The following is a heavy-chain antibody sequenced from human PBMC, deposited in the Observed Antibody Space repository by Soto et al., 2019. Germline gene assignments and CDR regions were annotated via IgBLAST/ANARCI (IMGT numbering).Heavy chain of an antibody. CDR1: GDSISNGGSY. Sequence: QVQLQESGPGLLKPSQTLSLTCTVSGDSISNGGSYWSWIRQHPGRGLEWIGYIYYSGSTYYNPSLKSRLTISVDTSKHQFSLKLSSVTAADTAVYYCARVRNVAATPPDYWGQGTLVTVSS. D-gene: IGHD2-15*01. J-gene: IGHJ4*02. CDR2: IYYSGST. V-gene: IGHV4-31*03. CDR3: ARVRNVAATPPDY.